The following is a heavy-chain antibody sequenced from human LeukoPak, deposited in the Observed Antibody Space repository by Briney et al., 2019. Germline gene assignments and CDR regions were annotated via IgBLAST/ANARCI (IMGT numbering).Heavy chain of an antibody. CDR3: ARGGSDTAMDSVKLTGYIWFDP. D-gene: IGHD5-18*01. Sequence: GGSLRLSCAASGFTFSSYSMNWVRQAPGKGLEWVSYISSSSSTIYYADSVKGRFTISRDNAKNSLYLQMNSLRAEDTAVYYCARGGSDTAMDSVKLTGYIWFDPWGQGTLVTVSS. CDR1: GFTFSSYS. CDR2: ISSSSSTI. J-gene: IGHJ5*02. V-gene: IGHV3-48*01.